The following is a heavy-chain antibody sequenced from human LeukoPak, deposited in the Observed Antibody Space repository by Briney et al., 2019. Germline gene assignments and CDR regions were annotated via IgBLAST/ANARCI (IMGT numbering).Heavy chain of an antibody. CDR2: IYYSGST. J-gene: IGHJ4*02. Sequence: KPSETLSLTCTVSGGSISSSSYYWGWIRQPPGKGLEWIGSIYYSGSTYYNPSLKSRVTISVDTSKNQFSLQLSSVTAADTAVYYCARHVLEWWELLRRSEYHFDYWGQGTLVTVSS. D-gene: IGHD1-26*01. CDR3: ARHVLEWWELLRRSEYHFDY. V-gene: IGHV4-39*01. CDR1: GGSISSSSYY.